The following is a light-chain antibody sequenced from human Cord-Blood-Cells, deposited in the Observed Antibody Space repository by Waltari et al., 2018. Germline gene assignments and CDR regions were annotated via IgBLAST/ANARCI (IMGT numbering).Light chain of an antibody. V-gene: IGLV2-14*01. Sequence: QSALTQPASVSGSPGQSITISCTGTSSDVGGYNYVSWYQQHPGKAPKLMIYEVSKRASGVSNRFSGSQAGHTGFLTISGLQAEDEADYYCSSYTSSSTVVFGGGTKLTVL. CDR1: SSDVGGYNY. J-gene: IGLJ2*01. CDR2: EVS. CDR3: SSYTSSSTVV.